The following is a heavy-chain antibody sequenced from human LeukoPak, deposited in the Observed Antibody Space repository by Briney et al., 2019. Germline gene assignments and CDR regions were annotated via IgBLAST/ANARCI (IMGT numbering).Heavy chain of an antibody. CDR2: INPNSGGT. V-gene: IGHV1-2*02. D-gene: IGHD5-12*01. J-gene: IGHJ3*02. Sequence: ASVKVSCKASGYTFTGYYMHWVRQAPGQGLEWMGWINPNSGGTNYAQKFQGRVTMTRDTSISTAYMELSSLRSDDTAVYYCASWGVRGYSGYDYGRGAFDIWGQGTMVTVSS. CDR1: GYTFTGYY. CDR3: ASWGVRGYSGYDYGRGAFDI.